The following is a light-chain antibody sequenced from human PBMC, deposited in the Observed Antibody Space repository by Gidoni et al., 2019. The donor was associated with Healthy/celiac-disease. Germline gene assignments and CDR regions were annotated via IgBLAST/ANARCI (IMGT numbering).Light chain of an antibody. J-gene: IGKJ4*01. Sequence: DIVMTQSPDSVAVSLGERATINCKSSQSVLYSSNNKNYLAWYQQKPGQPPKLLIYWASTRESGVPDRFSGSGSGTDFTLAISSLQAEDVAVYYCQQYYSTPITFXGXTKVEIK. CDR3: QQYYSTPIT. CDR2: WAS. V-gene: IGKV4-1*01. CDR1: QSVLYSSNNKNY.